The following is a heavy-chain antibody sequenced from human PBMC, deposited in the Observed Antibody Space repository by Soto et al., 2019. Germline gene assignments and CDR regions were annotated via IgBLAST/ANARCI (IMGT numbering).Heavy chain of an antibody. Sequence: ASVKVACKASGYTFTSYGISWVRQAPGQGLEWMGWISAYNGNTNYAQKLQGRVTMTTDTSTSTAYMELRSLRSDDTAVYDWASAPRAQSRIVDMDVWGKGTTVTVSS. J-gene: IGHJ6*03. CDR1: GYTFTSYG. CDR2: ISAYNGNT. V-gene: IGHV1-18*01. CDR3: ASAPRAQSRIVDMDV. D-gene: IGHD2-15*01.